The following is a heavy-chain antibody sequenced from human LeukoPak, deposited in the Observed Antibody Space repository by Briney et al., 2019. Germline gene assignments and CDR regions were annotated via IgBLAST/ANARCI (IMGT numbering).Heavy chain of an antibody. J-gene: IGHJ4*02. CDR2: ISGSGGST. D-gene: IGHD3-22*01. Sequence: GGSLRLSCAASGFTFSSYAMSWVRQAPGKGLEWVSAISGSGGSTYYADSVKGRFTISRDNSKNTLYLQMNSLRAEDTAVYYCAKLPYYYDSSGYYSIPDDYWGQGTLVTVSS. CDR1: GFTFSSYA. CDR3: AKLPYYYDSSGYYSIPDDY. V-gene: IGHV3-23*01.